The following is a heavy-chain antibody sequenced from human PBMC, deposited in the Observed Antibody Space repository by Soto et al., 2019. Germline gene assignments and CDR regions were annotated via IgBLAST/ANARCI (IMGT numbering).Heavy chain of an antibody. CDR3: ARGGPGYYFDY. CDR1: GFTFTSCW. CDR2: INSDGSST. J-gene: IGHJ4*02. Sequence: EVQLVESGGGLVQPGGSLRLSCAASGFTFTSCWMHWVRQAPGKGLEWVSRINSDGSSTRHADSVRGRFTISSDIAKNTLYLQMNSLRVEDTDVYYCARGGPGYYFDYWGQGTLVTVSS. V-gene: IGHV3-74*01.